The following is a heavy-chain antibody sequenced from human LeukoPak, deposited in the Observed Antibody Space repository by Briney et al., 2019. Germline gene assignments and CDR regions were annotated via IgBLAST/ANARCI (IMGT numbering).Heavy chain of an antibody. V-gene: IGHV1-2*06. CDR2: INPNSGGT. CDR3: AREGPITIFGVVNYYYCGMDV. Sequence: GASVKVSCKASGYTFTGYYMHWVRQAPGQGLEWMGRINPNSGGTNYAQKFQGRVTMTRDTSISTAYMELSRLRSDDTAVYYCAREGPITIFGVVNYYYCGMDVWGQGTTVTVSS. D-gene: IGHD3-3*01. J-gene: IGHJ6*02. CDR1: GYTFTGYY.